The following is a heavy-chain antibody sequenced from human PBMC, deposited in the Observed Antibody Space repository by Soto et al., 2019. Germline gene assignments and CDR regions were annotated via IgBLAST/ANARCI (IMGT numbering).Heavy chain of an antibody. CDR1: GFSFVNYA. D-gene: IGHD6-19*01. Sequence: GGSLRLSCAASGFSFVNYAMSWVRQAPGKGLEWVSGLSGSGTSTYYADSVKGRFTISRDNSRDTLFLQMNSLTADDTAVYYCAKATTNGGWFNPFDSWGQGALVTVSS. CDR2: LSGSGTST. CDR3: AKATTNGGWFNPFDS. J-gene: IGHJ4*02. V-gene: IGHV3-23*01.